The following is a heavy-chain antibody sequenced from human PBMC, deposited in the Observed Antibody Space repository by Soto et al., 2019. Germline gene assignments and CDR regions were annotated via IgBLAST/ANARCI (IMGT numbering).Heavy chain of an antibody. D-gene: IGHD7-27*01. J-gene: IGHJ4*02. CDR3: ARVMGNLGPFDY. Sequence: QVQLVQSGAEVKKPGSSVNVSCRASGGTFTSYTFSWVRQAPGQGLEWMGRIVPVLGIANYAQKFQGRVTITADRSTSTAYMELSSLRSEDTTVYYCARVMGNLGPFDYWGQGTLVTVSS. V-gene: IGHV1-69*02. CDR1: GGTFTSYT. CDR2: IVPVLGIA.